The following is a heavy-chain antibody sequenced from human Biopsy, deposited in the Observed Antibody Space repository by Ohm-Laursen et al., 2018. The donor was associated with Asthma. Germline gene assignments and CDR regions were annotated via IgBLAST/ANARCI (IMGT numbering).Heavy chain of an antibody. CDR2: IDWEEDK. Sequence: PTQTLTLTCSFSGFSLSSSGANVNWIRQPPGKALEWLARIDWEEDKFYSTSLRTRLTISKGSSEDQVVLTMTNMGPADTATYYCTRHNDYWGPGILVTVSS. CDR3: TRHNDY. V-gene: IGHV2-70*04. J-gene: IGHJ4*02. CDR1: GFSLSSSGAN. D-gene: IGHD1-14*01.